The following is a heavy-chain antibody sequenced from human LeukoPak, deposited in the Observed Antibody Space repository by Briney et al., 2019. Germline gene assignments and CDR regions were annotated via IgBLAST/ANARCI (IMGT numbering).Heavy chain of an antibody. CDR1: GFTVSSNH. D-gene: IGHD5-18*01. V-gene: IGHV3-66*02. J-gene: IGHJ4*02. CDR3: AGNSYGSGYFDY. CDR2: IYSGGST. Sequence: GGSLRLSCAASGFTVSSNHMSWVRQAPGKGLEWVSVIYSGGSTYYADSVRGRFTISRDNSKNTLYLQMNSLRAEDTAVYYCAGNSYGSGYFDYWGQGTLVTVSS.